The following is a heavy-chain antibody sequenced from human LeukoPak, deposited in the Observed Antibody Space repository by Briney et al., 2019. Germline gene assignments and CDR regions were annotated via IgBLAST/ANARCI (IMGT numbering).Heavy chain of an antibody. CDR1: GFTFSSYG. CDR3: ARDSDYDILTGLENGAIDY. CDR2: INWNGGST. Sequence: GRSLRLSCAASGFTFSSYGMSWVRQAPGKGLEWVSGINWNGGSTGYADSVKGRFTISRDNAMNSLYLQMNSLRAEDTAVYFCARDSDYDILTGLENGAIDYWGQGTLVTVSS. J-gene: IGHJ4*02. D-gene: IGHD3-9*01. V-gene: IGHV3-20*04.